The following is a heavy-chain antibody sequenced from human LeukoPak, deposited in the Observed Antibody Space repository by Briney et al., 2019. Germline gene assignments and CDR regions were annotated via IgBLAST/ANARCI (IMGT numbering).Heavy chain of an antibody. Sequence: ASVKVSCKASGYTFTGYYMNWVRQAPGQGLEWMGWINPNSGGTNYAQKFQGRVTMTRDTSISTAYMELSRLRSDDTAVYYCARESSGSYYGDYWGQGTLVTVSS. D-gene: IGHD1-26*01. J-gene: IGHJ4*02. V-gene: IGHV1-2*02. CDR1: GYTFTGYY. CDR2: INPNSGGT. CDR3: ARESSGSYYGDY.